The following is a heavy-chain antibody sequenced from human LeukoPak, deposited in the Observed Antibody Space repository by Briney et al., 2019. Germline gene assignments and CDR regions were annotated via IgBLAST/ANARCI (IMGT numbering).Heavy chain of an antibody. V-gene: IGHV4-34*01. J-gene: IGHJ5*02. CDR1: GGSFSGYY. CDR3: AREIMVRGVIYARPHNWFDP. Sequence: SETLSLTCAVYGGSFSGYYWSWIRQPPGKGLEWIGEINHSGSTNYHPSLKSRVTISVDTSKNQFSLKLSSVTAADTAVYYCAREIMVRGVIYARPHNWFDPWGQGTLVTVSS. D-gene: IGHD3-10*01. CDR2: INHSGST.